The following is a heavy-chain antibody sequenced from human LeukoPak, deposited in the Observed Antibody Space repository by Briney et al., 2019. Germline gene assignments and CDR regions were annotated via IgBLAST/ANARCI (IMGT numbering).Heavy chain of an antibody. CDR2: INHSGST. CDR3: AREAGSGYSNGAAFDI. V-gene: IGHV4-34*01. Sequence: PSETLSLTCTVSGGSVSHHWSWIRQSPGKGLEWIGEINHSGSTNYNPSLKSRVAISVDTSKNQFSLKLSSVTAADTAVYYCAREAGSGYSNGAAFDIWGQGTMVTVSS. D-gene: IGHD3-3*01. CDR1: GGSVSHH. J-gene: IGHJ3*02.